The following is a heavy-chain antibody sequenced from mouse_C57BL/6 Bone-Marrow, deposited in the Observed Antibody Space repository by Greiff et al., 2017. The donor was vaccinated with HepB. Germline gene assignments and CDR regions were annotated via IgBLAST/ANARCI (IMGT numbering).Heavy chain of an antibody. J-gene: IGHJ1*03. CDR3: ARGLLRFYWYFDV. V-gene: IGHV1-54*01. D-gene: IGHD1-1*01. CDR2: INPGSGGT. Sequence: VKLMESGAELVRPGTSVKVSCKASGYAFTNYLIEWVKQRPGQGLEWIGVINPGSGGTNYNEKFKGKATLTADKSSSTAYMQLSSLTSEDSAVYFCARGLLRFYWYFDVWGTGTTVTVSS. CDR1: GYAFTNYL.